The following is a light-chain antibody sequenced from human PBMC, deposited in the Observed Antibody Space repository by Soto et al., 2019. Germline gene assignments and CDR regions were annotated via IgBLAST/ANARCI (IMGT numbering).Light chain of an antibody. V-gene: IGKV1-5*03. CDR3: QQYSSHYPYT. CDR2: KAS. CDR1: QSISSW. J-gene: IGKJ2*01. Sequence: DIQMTQSPSTLSASVGDRVTITCRASQSISSWLAWYQQKPEKAPKLLIFKASSLQSGVPSRFSGSGSGTEFTLTISSLQHDDFATYYCQQYSSHYPYTFGQGTKLEIK.